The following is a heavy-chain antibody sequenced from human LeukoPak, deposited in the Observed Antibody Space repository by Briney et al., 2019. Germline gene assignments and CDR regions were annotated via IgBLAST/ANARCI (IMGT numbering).Heavy chain of an antibody. CDR3: ARVGRTSTYMFGWFDP. CDR2: IYYSGST. CDR1: GGSISSYY. Sequence: SETLSLTCTVSGGSISSYYWSWIRQPPGKGLEWLGYIYYSGSTNYNPSLKSRVTISVDTSKNQFSLKLSSVTAADTAVYYCARVGRTSTYMFGWFDPWGQGTLVTVSS. V-gene: IGHV4-59*01. D-gene: IGHD3-10*02. J-gene: IGHJ5*02.